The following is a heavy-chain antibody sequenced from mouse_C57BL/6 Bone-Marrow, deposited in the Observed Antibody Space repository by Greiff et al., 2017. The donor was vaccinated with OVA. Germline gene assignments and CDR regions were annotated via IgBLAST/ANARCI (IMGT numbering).Heavy chain of an antibody. D-gene: IGHD2-3*01. J-gene: IGHJ3*01. V-gene: IGHV7-1*02. CDR2: RRNKANDYTT. CDR3: ARALDGYWGFAY. CDR1: GFTFSDFY. Sequence: DVKLVESGGGLVQPGGSLRLSCATSGFTFSDFYMEWVRQPPGKRLEWIAARRNKANDYTTEYSASVKGRFIVSRDTSQSILYLQMKALRAEDTAIYYCARALDGYWGFAYWGQGTLVTVSA.